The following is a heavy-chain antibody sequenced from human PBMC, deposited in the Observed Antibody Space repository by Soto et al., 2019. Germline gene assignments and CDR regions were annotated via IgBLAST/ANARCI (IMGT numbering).Heavy chain of an antibody. D-gene: IGHD4-4*01. V-gene: IGHV4-34*01. CDR3: ARRHPARNSDAFDI. J-gene: IGHJ3*02. Sequence: SETLSLTCAVYGGSFSGYYWSWIRQPPGKGLEWIGEINHSGSTNYNPSLKSRVTISVDTSKNQFSLKLSSVTAADTAVYYCARRHPARNSDAFDIWGQGTMVTVSS. CDR1: GGSFSGYY. CDR2: INHSGST.